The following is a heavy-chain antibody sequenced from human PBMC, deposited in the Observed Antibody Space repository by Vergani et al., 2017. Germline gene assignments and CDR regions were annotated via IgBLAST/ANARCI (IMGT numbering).Heavy chain of an antibody. V-gene: IGHV3-7*01. CDR1: GFTFSSYW. D-gene: IGHD1-7*01. Sequence: EVQLVESGGGLVQPGGSLRLSCAASGFTFSSYWMSWVRQAPGKGLEWVANIKQDGSEIYYVDSVKGRFTISRDNAKNSLYLQMNSLRAEDTAVYYCARLITGTTVGDYYYYYGMDVWGQGTTVTVSS. CDR2: IKQDGSEI. CDR3: ARLITGTTVGDYYYYYGMDV. J-gene: IGHJ6*02.